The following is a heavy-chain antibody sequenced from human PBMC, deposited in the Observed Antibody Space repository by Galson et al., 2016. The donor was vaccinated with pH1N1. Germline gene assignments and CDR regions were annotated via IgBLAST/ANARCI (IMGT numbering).Heavy chain of an antibody. D-gene: IGHD4-17*01. CDR3: ARHPHGDYVGFFDY. J-gene: IGHJ4*02. CDR2: IYNSGST. V-gene: IGHV4-31*03. Sequence: TLSLTCTVSGGSISSGGYYWSWIRQHPGKGLEWIGYIYNSGSTYYNPSLKSRVTISVDTSKNQFSLKLSSVTAADTAVYYCARHPHGDYVGFFDYWGQGTLVTVSS. CDR1: GGSISSGGYY.